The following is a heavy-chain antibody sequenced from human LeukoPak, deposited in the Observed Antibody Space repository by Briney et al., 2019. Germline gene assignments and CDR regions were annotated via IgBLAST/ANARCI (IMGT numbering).Heavy chain of an antibody. CDR3: ARHGELIGYFDY. D-gene: IGHD3-10*01. CDR1: GYTFADYW. CDR2: IYPGESDI. J-gene: IGHJ4*02. V-gene: IGHV5-51*01. Sequence: GESLKISCKASGYTFADYWIGWVRQMPGKGLEWMGIIYPGESDIRYNPSFQGQVTISADKSISTAYLQWSSLKASDTAMYYCARHGELIGYFDYWGQGTLVTVSS.